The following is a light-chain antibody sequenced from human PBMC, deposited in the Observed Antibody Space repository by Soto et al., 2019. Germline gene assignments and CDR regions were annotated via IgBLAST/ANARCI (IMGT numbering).Light chain of an antibody. CDR1: QDISSY. CDR2: AAS. CDR3: QQYNSYSPWT. J-gene: IGKJ1*01. Sequence: IQLTPSPSSLSASVGDRVAITVRAGQDISSYLAWYQQKPGKAPKLLIYAASTLQSGVPSRFSGSGSGTELTLTISSLQPDDFATYYSQQYNSYSPWTFGQGTKV. V-gene: IGKV1-9*01.